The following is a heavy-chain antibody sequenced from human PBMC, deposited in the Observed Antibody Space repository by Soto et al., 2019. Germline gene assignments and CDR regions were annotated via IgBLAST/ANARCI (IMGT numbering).Heavy chain of an antibody. CDR2: IGPSSGHI. V-gene: IGHV3-21*06. J-gene: IGHJ6*02. CDR1: GFTFSSCT. CDR3: SGCSGGACHKNYGMDV. Sequence: EVHLVESGGGLVKPGGSLRLSCAVSGFTFSSCTMNWVRQAPGNGLEWVSSIGPSSGHIYYADSVKGRFTISRDNAKNVLFRQMNTLRGEDRAVYYCSGCSGGACHKNYGMDVWGQGTTVTVSS. D-gene: IGHD2-15*01.